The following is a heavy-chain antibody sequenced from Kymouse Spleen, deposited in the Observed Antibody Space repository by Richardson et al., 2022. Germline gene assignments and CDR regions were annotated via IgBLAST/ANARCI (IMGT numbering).Heavy chain of an antibody. J-gene: IGHJ6*02. CDR3: AREDNWNYGDYYYGMDV. CDR2: IYYSGST. V-gene: IGHV4-31*03. Sequence: QVQLQESGPGLVKPSQTLSLTCTVSGGSISSGGYYWSWIRQHPGKGLEWIGYIYYSGSTYYNPSLKSRVTISVDTSKNQFSLKLSSVTAADTAVYYCAREDNWNYGDYYYGMDVWGQGTTVTVSS. CDR1: GGSISSGGYY. D-gene: IGHD1-7*01.